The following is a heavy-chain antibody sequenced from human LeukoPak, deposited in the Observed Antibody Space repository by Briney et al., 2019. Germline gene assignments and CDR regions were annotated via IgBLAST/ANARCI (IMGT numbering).Heavy chain of an antibody. V-gene: IGHV3-7*01. J-gene: IGHJ5*02. D-gene: IGHD6-13*01. Sequence: GGSLRLSCEASGFTFSSYWMSWVRQAPGKGLEWVANIKQDGSEKYCVDSVKGRFTISRDNVKNSLYLQMNSLRAEETAVYYCARYSAAAGTGSWFDPWGQGTLVTVSS. CDR3: ARYSAAAGTGSWFDP. CDR1: GFTFSSYW. CDR2: IKQDGSEK.